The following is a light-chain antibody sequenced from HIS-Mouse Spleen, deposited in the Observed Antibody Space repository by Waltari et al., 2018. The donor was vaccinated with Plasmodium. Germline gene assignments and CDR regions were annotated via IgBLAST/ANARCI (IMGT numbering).Light chain of an antibody. J-gene: IGKJ4*01. Sequence: DIQLTQSPSFLSASVGDRVTITCRASQGISSYLAWYQKKPGKAPKLLIYAASTLQSRVPSRFSGSGSGTEFTLTISSLQPEDFATYYCQQLNSYPPFFGGGTKVEIK. CDR1: QGISSY. CDR3: QQLNSYPPF. CDR2: AAS. V-gene: IGKV1-9*01.